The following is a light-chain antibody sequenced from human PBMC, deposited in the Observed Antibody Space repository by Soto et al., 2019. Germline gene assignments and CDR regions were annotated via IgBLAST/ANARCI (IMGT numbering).Light chain of an antibody. V-gene: IGKV1-39*01. CDR2: AAS. CDR3: QQNFNFPRT. Sequence: DIKLTHSRSSLSAALLERVPIXSLASQTIDTYLNWYQHKPGKAPKVLIYAASYLQSGVPSRFSGSGSGADFTLTISSLQPEDFATYYCQQNFNFPRTFGQGTKVDI. J-gene: IGKJ1*01. CDR1: QTIDTY.